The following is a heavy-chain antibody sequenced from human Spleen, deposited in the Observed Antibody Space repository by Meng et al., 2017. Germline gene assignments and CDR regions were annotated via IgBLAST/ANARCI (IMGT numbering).Heavy chain of an antibody. CDR3: ARQGDTAMATFDY. Sequence: QVQLQQWGAGLLKPSENLFLTCAVYGGTFSDYYWSWIRQPPGKGLEWIGEINHSGGTKYTPSLESRVTISIDTSKNQFSLKLSSVTAADTAIYYCARQGDTAMATFDYWGQGTLVTVSS. J-gene: IGHJ4*02. V-gene: IGHV4-34*01. CDR1: GGTFSDYY. D-gene: IGHD5-18*01. CDR2: INHSGGT.